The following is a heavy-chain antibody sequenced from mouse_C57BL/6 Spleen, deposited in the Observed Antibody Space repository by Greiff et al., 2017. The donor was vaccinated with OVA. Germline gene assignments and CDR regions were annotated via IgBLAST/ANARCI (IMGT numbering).Heavy chain of an antibody. CDR3: ARYGYYSSYWYFDV. V-gene: IGHV1-82*01. J-gene: IGHJ1*03. CDR1: GYAFSSSW. Sequence: QVQLQPSGPELVKPGASVKISCKASGYAFSSSWMNWVKQRPGKGLEWIGRIYPGDGDTNYNGKFKGKATLTADKSSSTAYMQLSSLTSEDSAVYFCARYGYYSSYWYFDVWGTGTTVTVSS. CDR2: IYPGDGDT. D-gene: IGHD2-5*01.